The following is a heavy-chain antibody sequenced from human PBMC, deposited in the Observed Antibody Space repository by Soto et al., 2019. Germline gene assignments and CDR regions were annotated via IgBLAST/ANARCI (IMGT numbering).Heavy chain of an antibody. D-gene: IGHD6-19*01. CDR2: MNPNSGNT. CDR1: GYTCTSCY. V-gene: IGHV1-8*01. J-gene: IGHJ6*02. Sequence: ASVRFSDRAAGYTCTSCYIKCLRQATGQGREWMGWMNPNSGNTGYAQKFQGRVTITRNTSISTAYMELSRLRSEDTAVYYCASGMYSSGWLRSYYYYGMDVWGHGTTVTVSS. CDR3: ASGMYSSGWLRSYYYYGMDV.